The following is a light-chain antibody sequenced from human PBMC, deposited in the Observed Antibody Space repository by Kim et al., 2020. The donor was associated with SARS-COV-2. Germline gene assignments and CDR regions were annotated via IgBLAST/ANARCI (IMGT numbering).Light chain of an antibody. J-gene: IGKJ1*01. V-gene: IGKV1-27*01. CDR1: QAIAHY. CDR3: QKYDSAPQT. Sequence: DIQMTQSPSSLSASVGDTVTITCRASQAIAHYLAWYQHKPGKVPQLLIYAATVLQSGVPSRFSGGGSRTHFTLTIASLRPEDVATYYCQKYDSAPQTFGQGTKVDIK. CDR2: AAT.